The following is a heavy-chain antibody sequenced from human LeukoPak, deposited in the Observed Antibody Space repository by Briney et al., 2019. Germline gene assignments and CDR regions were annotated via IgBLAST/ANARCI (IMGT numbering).Heavy chain of an antibody. V-gene: IGHV3-33*01. J-gene: IGHJ4*02. CDR1: GFTFSSYG. CDR2: IWYDGSNK. CDR3: ARDGVTYYDFWSGYEVDY. D-gene: IGHD3-3*01. Sequence: GGSLRLSCAASGFTFSSYGMHWVRQAPGKGLEWVAVIWYDGSNKYYADSVKGRFTISRDNSKNTLYLQMNSLRAEDTAVYYCARDGVTYYDFWSGYEVDYWGQGTLVTVSS.